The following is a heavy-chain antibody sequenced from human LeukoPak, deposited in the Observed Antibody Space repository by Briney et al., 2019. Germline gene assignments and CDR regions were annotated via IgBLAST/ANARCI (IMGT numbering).Heavy chain of an antibody. V-gene: IGHV3-23*01. CDR3: AKLGYDSSGYL. Sequence: GGALRLSCAASGFTFSSYGMSWARRAPGKGLEWVSEISGSGGSTYYADSVKGRFTISRDNSKNTLYLQVNSLRAEDTAVYYCAKLGYDSSGYLWGQGTLVTVSS. CDR2: ISGSGGST. D-gene: IGHD3-22*01. J-gene: IGHJ1*01. CDR1: GFTFSSYG.